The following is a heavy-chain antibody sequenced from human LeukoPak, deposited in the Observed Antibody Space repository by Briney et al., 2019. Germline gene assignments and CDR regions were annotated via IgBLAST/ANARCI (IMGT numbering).Heavy chain of an antibody. CDR2: VHLSGAS. D-gene: IGHD1-26*01. Sequence: SGTLSLTCAVSGGAILTTNWGRLVREPPWKGLEWIGEVHLSGASNYKPSLKSRVNMSIDKSKNQLSLELTSVTAADTAIYYCTRESGASSPFGFWGQGNLVTVSS. J-gene: IGHJ4*02. CDR1: GGAILTTNW. V-gene: IGHV4-4*02. CDR3: TRESGASSPFGF.